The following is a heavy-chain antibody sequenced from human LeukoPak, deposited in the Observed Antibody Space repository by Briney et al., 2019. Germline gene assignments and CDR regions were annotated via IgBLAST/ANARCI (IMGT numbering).Heavy chain of an antibody. CDR3: GLGYSSSYSITGSGGWFDP. Sequence: ASVTVSFKASGSGFTICNMHWLRQSPGQALEWMGIINASVCSTSYAYKFQGRVNMTRDTSTSTVYMELSSLISDDTAVYYCGLGYSSSYSITGSGGWFDPWGRGTLVTVSS. CDR1: GSGFTICN. V-gene: IGHV1-46*01. CDR2: INASVCST. D-gene: IGHD6-6*01. J-gene: IGHJ5*02.